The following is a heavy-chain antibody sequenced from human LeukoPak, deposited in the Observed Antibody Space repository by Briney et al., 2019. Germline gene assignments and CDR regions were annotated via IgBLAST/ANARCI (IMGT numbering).Heavy chain of an antibody. V-gene: IGHV3-23*01. CDR3: AKPLVFDIVVVPAALIEPRDY. CDR1: GFTFSSYA. Sequence: HPGGSLRLSCAASGFTFSSYAMSWVRQAPGKGLEWVSAISGSGGSTYYADSVKGRFTISRDNSKNTLYLQMNSLRAEDTAVYYCAKPLVFDIVVVPAALIEPRDYWGQGTLVTVSS. CDR2: ISGSGGST. D-gene: IGHD2-2*01. J-gene: IGHJ4*02.